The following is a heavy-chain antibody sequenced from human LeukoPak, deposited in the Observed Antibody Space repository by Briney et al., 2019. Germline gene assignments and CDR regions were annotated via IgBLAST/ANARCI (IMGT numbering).Heavy chain of an antibody. J-gene: IGHJ4*02. V-gene: IGHV3-30*18. D-gene: IGHD3-9*01. CDR2: ISYDGSNK. CDR3: AKDFFDWLLRGYDY. CDR1: GFTFSSYG. Sequence: GGSLRLSCAASGFTFSSYGMHWVRQAPGKGLEWVAVISYDGSNKYYADSVKGRFTISRDNSKNTLYLQMNSLRAEDTAVYYCAKDFFDWLLRGYDYWGQGTLVTVSS.